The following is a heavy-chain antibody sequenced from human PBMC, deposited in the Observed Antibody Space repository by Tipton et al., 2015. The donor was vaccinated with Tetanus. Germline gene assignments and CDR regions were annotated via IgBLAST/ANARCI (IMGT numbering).Heavy chain of an antibody. J-gene: IGHJ5*02. D-gene: IGHD2-15*01. CDR3: LSWGASGNH. Sequence: QLVQSGGGAVQPGGSLRLSCAASGFTFIAYSLSWVRQAPGKGLEWVANISPDGSGGRSVDSLKGRFTISRDNGKNSLFLQMNNLRAEDTAVYYCLSWGASGNHWSQGTLVTVSS. CDR1: GFTFIAYS. CDR2: ISPDGSGG. V-gene: IGHV3-7*01.